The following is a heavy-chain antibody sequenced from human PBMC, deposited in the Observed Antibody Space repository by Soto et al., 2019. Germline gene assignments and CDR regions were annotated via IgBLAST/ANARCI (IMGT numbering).Heavy chain of an antibody. V-gene: IGHV3-53*01. Sequence: GGSLRLSCAASGFTVSSNYMSWVRQAPGKGREWVSVTYSGGSTYYADSVKGRFTISRDNSKNTLYLQMNRLRAEDTAVYYCARADTFDYWGQGTLVTVSS. CDR1: GFTVSSNY. CDR2: TYSGGST. CDR3: ARADTFDY. J-gene: IGHJ4*02.